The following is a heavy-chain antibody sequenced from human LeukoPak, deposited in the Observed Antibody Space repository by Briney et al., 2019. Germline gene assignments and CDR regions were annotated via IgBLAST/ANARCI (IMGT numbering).Heavy chain of an antibody. CDR1: GYTFTSYG. CDR3: ARLSYSGYDVDY. Sequence: ASVKVSCKASGYTFTSYGISWVRQAPGQGLEWMGWISVYNGNTNYAQKLQGRVTMTTDTSTSTAYMELRSLRSDDTAVYYCARLSYSGYDVDYWGQGTLVTVSS. J-gene: IGHJ4*02. CDR2: ISVYNGNT. D-gene: IGHD5-12*01. V-gene: IGHV1-18*01.